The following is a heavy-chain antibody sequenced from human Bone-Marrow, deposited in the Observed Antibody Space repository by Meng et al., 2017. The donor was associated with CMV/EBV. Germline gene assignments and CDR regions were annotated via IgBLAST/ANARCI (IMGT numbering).Heavy chain of an antibody. CDR1: GFTFSDHW. V-gene: IGHV3-74*01. CDR2: INNDGSDT. CDR3: VRGWLGPDV. Sequence: GESLKISCAVSGFTFSDHWMHWVRQPPGKGLVRLSRINNDGSDTVYADSVKGRFTTVRDNAKNMLYMEMNSLRAEDTALYYCVRGWLGPDVWGHGTTVTVSS. J-gene: IGHJ6*02. D-gene: IGHD5-12*01.